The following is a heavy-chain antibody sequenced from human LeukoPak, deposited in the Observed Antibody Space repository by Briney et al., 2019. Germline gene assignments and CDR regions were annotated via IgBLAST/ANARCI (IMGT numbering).Heavy chain of an antibody. J-gene: IGHJ4*02. CDR3: ARGGGYSGYDFSDY. V-gene: IGHV3-33*01. CDR1: GFIFSSYG. D-gene: IGHD5-12*01. CDR2: IWYDGSNK. Sequence: GGSLRLSCAASGFIFSSYGMHWVRQAPGKGLEWVAVIWYDGSNKYYADSVKGRFTISRDNSKNTLYLQMNSLRAEDTAVYYCARGGGYSGYDFSDYWGQGTLVTVSS.